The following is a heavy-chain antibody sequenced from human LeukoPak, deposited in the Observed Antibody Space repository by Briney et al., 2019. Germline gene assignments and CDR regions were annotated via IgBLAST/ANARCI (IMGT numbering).Heavy chain of an antibody. CDR2: INHSGST. Sequence: PSETLSLTCAVYGGSFSGYYWSWIRQPPGKGLEWIGEINHSGSTNYNPSLKSRVTISLDRSKNQFSLRLTSVTAADTAVYYCARHKRYSSSWYGVRWFDPWGQGTLVTVSS. J-gene: IGHJ5*02. CDR3: ARHKRYSSSWYGVRWFDP. V-gene: IGHV4-34*01. CDR1: GGSFSGYY. D-gene: IGHD6-13*01.